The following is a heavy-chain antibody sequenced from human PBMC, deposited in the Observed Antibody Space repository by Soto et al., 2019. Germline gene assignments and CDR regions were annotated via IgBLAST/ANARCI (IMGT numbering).Heavy chain of an antibody. D-gene: IGHD4-17*01. CDR1: GGSISSSNW. J-gene: IGHJ4*02. CDR3: ASIGYGEDYFDY. V-gene: IGHV4-4*02. Sequence: SETLSLTCAVPGGSISSSNWWSWVRQPPGKGLEWIGEIYHSGSTNYNPSLKSRVTISVDKSKNQFSLKLSSVTAADTAVYYCASIGYGEDYFDYWGQGTLVTVS. CDR2: IYHSGST.